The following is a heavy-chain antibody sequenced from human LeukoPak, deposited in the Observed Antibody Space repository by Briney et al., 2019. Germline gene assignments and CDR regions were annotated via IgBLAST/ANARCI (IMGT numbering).Heavy chain of an antibody. J-gene: IGHJ6*03. CDR3: ARLLVGATRLPPYYYYYMDV. Sequence: SETLSLTCAVYGGSFSGYYWSWIRQPPGKGLEWIGEINHSGSTNYNPSLKSRVTISVDTSKNQFSLKLSSVTAADTAVYYCARLLVGATRLPPYYYYYMDVWGKGTTVTVSS. CDR2: INHSGST. V-gene: IGHV4-34*01. D-gene: IGHD1-26*01. CDR1: GGSFSGYY.